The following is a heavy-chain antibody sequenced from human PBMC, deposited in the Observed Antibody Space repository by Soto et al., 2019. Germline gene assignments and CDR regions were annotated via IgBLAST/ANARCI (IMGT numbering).Heavy chain of an antibody. V-gene: IGHV4-59*01. Sequence: SETLSLTCTVSGGSISSYYWSWIRQPPRKGLEWIGYIYYSGSTNYNPSLKSRVTISVDTSKNQFSLKLSSVTAADTAVYYCAGGELELELIDYWGQGTLVTVS. CDR1: GGSISSYY. D-gene: IGHD1-7*01. CDR3: AGGELELELIDY. J-gene: IGHJ4*02. CDR2: IYYSGST.